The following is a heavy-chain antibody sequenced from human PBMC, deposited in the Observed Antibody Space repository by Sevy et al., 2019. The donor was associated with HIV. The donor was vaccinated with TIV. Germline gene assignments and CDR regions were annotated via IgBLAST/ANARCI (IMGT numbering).Heavy chain of an antibody. CDR1: GFSVGSNY. CDR3: AKTLGAIASPFDY. CDR2: IYAGGNT. Sequence: GGSLRLSCVASGFSVGSNYISWVRQAPGKGLEWVSAIYAGGNTYYADSVKVRFTISRDNSKNTLYLQMISLRAEDTAVYYCAKTLGAIASPFDYRGQGTLVTVSS. V-gene: IGHV3-53*01. J-gene: IGHJ4*02. D-gene: IGHD7-27*01.